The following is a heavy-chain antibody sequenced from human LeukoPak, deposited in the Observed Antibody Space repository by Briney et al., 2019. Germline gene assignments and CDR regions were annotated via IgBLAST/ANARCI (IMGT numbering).Heavy chain of an antibody. J-gene: IGHJ6*03. CDR2: IYSSGST. Sequence: SETLSLTCTVSGGSIRSYYWSWIRQPPGRGLEWIGYIYSSGSTNYNPSLKSRVTISVDTSKNQFSLKLSSVTAADTAVYYCARGFRVVVPAASHYYYYYMDVWGKGTTVTVSS. CDR1: GGSIRSYY. CDR3: ARGFRVVVPAASHYYYYYMDV. V-gene: IGHV4-4*09. D-gene: IGHD2-2*01.